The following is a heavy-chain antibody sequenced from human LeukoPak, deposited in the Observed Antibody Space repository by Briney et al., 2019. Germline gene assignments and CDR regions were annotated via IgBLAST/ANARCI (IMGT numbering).Heavy chain of an antibody. CDR2: ISGSGGST. CDR3: AKRRVTGSGRYYYYGMDV. J-gene: IGHJ6*02. CDR1: GFTFSSYA. D-gene: IGHD6-19*01. Sequence: GGSLRLSCAASGFTFSSYATSWVRQAPGKGLEWVSAISGSGGSTYYADSVKGRFTISRDNSKNTLYLQMNSLRAEDTAVYYCAKRRVTGSGRYYYYGMDVWGQGTTVTVSS. V-gene: IGHV3-23*01.